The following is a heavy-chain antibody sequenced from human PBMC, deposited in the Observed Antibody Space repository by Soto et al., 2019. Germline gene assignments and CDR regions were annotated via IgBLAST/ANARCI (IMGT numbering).Heavy chain of an antibody. Sequence: SQTLSLTCAISGDSVSSNSAAWNWIRQSPSRGLEWLGRTYYRSKWYNDYAVSVKSRITINPDTSKNQFSLQLNSVTPEDTAVYYCASSWAYSSSWYQYYYYGMDVWGQGTTVTVSS. V-gene: IGHV6-1*01. CDR3: ASSWAYSSSWYQYYYYGMDV. D-gene: IGHD6-13*01. CDR2: TYYRSKWYN. J-gene: IGHJ6*02. CDR1: GDSVSSNSAA.